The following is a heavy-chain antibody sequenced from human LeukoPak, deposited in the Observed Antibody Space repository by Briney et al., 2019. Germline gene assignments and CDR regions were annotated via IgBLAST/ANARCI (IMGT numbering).Heavy chain of an antibody. CDR3: ARGPTLYYYDSSGLLFDY. CDR2: INPNSGGT. CDR1: GYEFIPYY. D-gene: IGHD3-22*01. J-gene: IGHJ4*02. V-gene: IGHV1-2*02. Sequence: ASVRVSCKASGYEFIPYYIHWVGQAPGQGGEGMGWINPNSGGTNYAQNFQGSVTMTRDTSITTAYMELSRLRSDDTAVYYCARGPTLYYYDSSGLLFDYWGQGTLVTVSS.